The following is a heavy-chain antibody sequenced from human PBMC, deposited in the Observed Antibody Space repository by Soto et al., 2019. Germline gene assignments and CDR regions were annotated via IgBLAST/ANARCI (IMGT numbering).Heavy chain of an antibody. J-gene: IGHJ4*02. V-gene: IGHV4-34*01. Sequence: SETLSLTCAVYGGSFSGYYWTWIRQPPGTGLEWIGEINHSGSTNYNPSLKSRVTISVDTSKNQFSLKLTSVTAADTAVYYCASDKHTDLYDYWGQGSFVTVSS. CDR3: ASDKHTDLYDY. CDR2: INHSGST. CDR1: GGSFSGYY.